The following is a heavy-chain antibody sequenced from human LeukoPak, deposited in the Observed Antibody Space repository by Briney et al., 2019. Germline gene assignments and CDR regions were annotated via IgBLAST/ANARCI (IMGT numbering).Heavy chain of an antibody. CDR2: IWYDASNK. CDR3: AREYVVVTTTPVRGVKRAVNHYYGTDV. D-gene: IGHD2-21*02. J-gene: IGHJ6*02. CDR1: GFTFSTYG. V-gene: IGHV3-33*01. Sequence: GGSLRLSCAASGFTFSTYGMHWVRQAPGKGLEWVANIWYDASNKYYADSVKGRFTISRDNSKNALYLQMNTLRAEDTAVYYCAREYVVVTTTPVRGVKRAVNHYYGTDVWGQGTTVTVSS.